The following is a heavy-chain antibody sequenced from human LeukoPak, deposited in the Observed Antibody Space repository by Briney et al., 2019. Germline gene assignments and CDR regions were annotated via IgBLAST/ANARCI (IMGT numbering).Heavy chain of an antibody. D-gene: IGHD2-2*01. CDR3: AREIDCSSTSCYRPSNWFDP. J-gene: IGHJ5*02. CDR2: IYYSGST. CDR1: GGSISSYY. V-gene: IGHV4-59*01. Sequence: SETLSLTCTVSGGSISSYYWSWIRQPPGKGLEWIGYIYYSGSTNYNPSLKSRVTISVDTSKNPFSLKLSSVTAADTAVYYCAREIDCSSTSCYRPSNWFDPWGQGTLVTVSS.